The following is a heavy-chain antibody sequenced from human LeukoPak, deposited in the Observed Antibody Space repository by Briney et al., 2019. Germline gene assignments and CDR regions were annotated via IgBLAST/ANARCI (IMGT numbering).Heavy chain of an antibody. Sequence: SETLSLTCTVSGGSISSSSYYWGWIRQPPGKGLEWIGSIYYSGSTYYNPSLKSRVTISVDTSKNQFSLKLNSVTAADTAVYYCARYGYQRGGNWFDPWGQGTLVTVSS. CDR3: ARYGYQRGGNWFDP. D-gene: IGHD2-2*01. CDR2: IYYSGST. CDR1: GGSISSSSYY. V-gene: IGHV4-39*01. J-gene: IGHJ5*02.